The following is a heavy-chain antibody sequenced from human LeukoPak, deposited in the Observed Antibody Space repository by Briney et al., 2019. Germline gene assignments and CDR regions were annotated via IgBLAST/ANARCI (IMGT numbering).Heavy chain of an antibody. J-gene: IGHJ3*02. CDR2: IKQDGSEK. V-gene: IGHV3-7*01. CDR1: GFTFSSYW. CDR3: AREYYYDSSGYYVGAFDI. Sequence: GSLRLSCAASGFTFSSYWMSWVRQAPGKGLEWVANIKQDGSEKSYVDSVKGRFTISRDNAKNSLYLQMNSLRAEDTAVYYCAREYYYDSSGYYVGAFDIWGQGTMVTVSS. D-gene: IGHD3-22*01.